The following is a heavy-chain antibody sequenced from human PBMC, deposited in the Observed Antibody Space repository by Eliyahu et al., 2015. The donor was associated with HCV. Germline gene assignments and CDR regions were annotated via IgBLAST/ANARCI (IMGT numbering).Heavy chain of an antibody. Sequence: QVQLVQSGAEVKKPGASVKVSCKASGYTFTSYYMHWVRQAPGQGLEWMGIINPSGGSTSYAQKFQGRVTMTRDTSTSTVYMELSSLRSEDTAVYYCARDGSDCSSTSCYSHYDYWGQGTLVTVSS. D-gene: IGHD2-2*01. CDR1: GYTFTSYY. V-gene: IGHV1-46*01. CDR3: ARDGSDCSSTSCYSHYDY. J-gene: IGHJ4*02. CDR2: INPSGGST.